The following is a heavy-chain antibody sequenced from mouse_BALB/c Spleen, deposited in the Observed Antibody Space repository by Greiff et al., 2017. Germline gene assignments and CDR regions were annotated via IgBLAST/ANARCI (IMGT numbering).Heavy chain of an antibody. D-gene: IGHD1-1*01. CDR2: IYPGDGST. Sequence: QVQLQQSGPELVKPGASVKMSCKASGYTFTSYYIHWVKQRPGQGPEWIGWIYPGDGSTKYNEKFKGKTTLTADKSSSTAYMLLSSLTSEDSAIYFCARGYGSSSAWFAYWGQGTLVTVSA. V-gene: IGHV1S56*01. J-gene: IGHJ3*01. CDR3: ARGYGSSSAWFAY. CDR1: GYTFTSYY.